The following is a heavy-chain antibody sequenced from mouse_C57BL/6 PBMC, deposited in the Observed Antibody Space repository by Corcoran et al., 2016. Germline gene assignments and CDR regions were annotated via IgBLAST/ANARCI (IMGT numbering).Heavy chain of an antibody. J-gene: IGHJ4*01. V-gene: IGHV3-6*01. CDR1: GYSITSGYY. D-gene: IGHD1-1*01. CDR2: ISYDGSN. CDR3: ARAHGFITTVVATGAMDY. Sequence: DVQLQESGPGLVKPSQSLSLTCSVTGYSITSGYYWNWIRQFPGNKLEWMGYISYDGSNNYNPSLKNRISITRDTSKNQFFLKLNSVTTEDTATYYCARAHGFITTVVATGAMDYWGQGTSVTVSS.